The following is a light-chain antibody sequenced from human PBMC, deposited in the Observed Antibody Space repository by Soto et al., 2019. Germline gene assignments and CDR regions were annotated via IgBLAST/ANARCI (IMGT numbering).Light chain of an antibody. V-gene: IGLV1-44*01. CDR3: AAWDDSLTGWV. CDR1: SSNIGSNT. CDR2: SNN. J-gene: IGLJ3*02. Sequence: QPVLTQPPSASGTPGQRVTISCSGSSSNIGSNTVNWYQQLPGTAPKLLIYSNNQRPSGVPDRFSGSKSCTSASLAISGLQSEDEADYYCAAWDDSLTGWVFGGGTKLTAL.